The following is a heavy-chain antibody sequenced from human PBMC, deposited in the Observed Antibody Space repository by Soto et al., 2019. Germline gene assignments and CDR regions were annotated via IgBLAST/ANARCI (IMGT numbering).Heavy chain of an antibody. CDR2: ISGSGGST. CDR1: GFTFSSYA. CDR3: AKREIAAAGRGNYAFDY. J-gene: IGHJ4*02. D-gene: IGHD6-13*01. V-gene: IGHV3-23*01. Sequence: GGSLRLSCAASGFTFSSYAMSWVRQAPGKGLEWVSAISGSGGSTYYADSVKGRFTISRDNSKNTLYLQMNSLRAEDTAVYYCAKREIAAAGRGNYAFDYWGQGTLVTVSS.